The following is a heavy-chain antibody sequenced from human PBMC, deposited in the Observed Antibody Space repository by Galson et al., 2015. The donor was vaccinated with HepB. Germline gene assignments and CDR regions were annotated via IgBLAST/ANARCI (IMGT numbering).Heavy chain of an antibody. V-gene: IGHV3-33*01. J-gene: IGHJ3*02. CDR3: AREKSGDRDAFDI. CDR2: IWYDGSNK. CDR1: GFTFSSYG. D-gene: IGHD5-12*01. Sequence: SLRLSCAASGFTFSSYGMHWVRQAPGKGLEWVAVIWYDGSNKYYADSVKGRFTISRDNSKNTLYLQMNSLRAEDTAVYYCAREKSGDRDAFDIWGQGTMVTVSS.